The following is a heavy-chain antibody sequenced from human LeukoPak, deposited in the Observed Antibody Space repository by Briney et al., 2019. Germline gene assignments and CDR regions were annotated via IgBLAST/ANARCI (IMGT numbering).Heavy chain of an antibody. V-gene: IGHV3-48*01. CDR3: ARDLGGTLTTSFFDS. Sequence: PGGSLRLSCAASGFTFSSYSMNWVRQAPGKGLEWVSYISSSSSTIYYADSVKGRFTISRDNAKNSLYLQMSSLRAEDTAVYYCARDLGGTLTTSFFDSWGQGTLATVSS. CDR2: ISSSSSTI. D-gene: IGHD4-11*01. J-gene: IGHJ4*02. CDR1: GFTFSSYS.